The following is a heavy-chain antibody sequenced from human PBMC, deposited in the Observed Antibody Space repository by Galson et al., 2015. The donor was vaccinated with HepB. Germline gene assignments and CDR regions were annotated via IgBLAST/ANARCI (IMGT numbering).Heavy chain of an antibody. V-gene: IGHV3-30*02. J-gene: IGHJ4*02. CDR1: GFTFSSYG. Sequence: SLRLSCAASGFTFSSYGMHWVRQAPGKGLEWVAFIRYDGSNKYYADSVKGRFTISRDNSKNTLYLQMNSLRAEDTAVYYCAKDLGRGDCYPWDWGQGTLVTVSS. D-gene: IGHD2-21*02. CDR2: IRYDGSNK. CDR3: AKDLGRGDCYPWD.